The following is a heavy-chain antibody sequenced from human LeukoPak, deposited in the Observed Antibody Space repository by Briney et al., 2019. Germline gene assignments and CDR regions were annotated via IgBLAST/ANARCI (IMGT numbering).Heavy chain of an antibody. Sequence: PGGSLRLSCAVSGFTVSSNYMSWVRQAPGKGLEWVSVIYSGGSTYYADSVKGRFTISRDNAKNTLSLQMNSLRAEDTGVYYCARAPSEIGGYYPEYFRHWGQGTLVTVSS. J-gene: IGHJ1*01. CDR1: GFTVSSNY. V-gene: IGHV3-53*01. CDR3: ARAPSEIGGYYPEYFRH. D-gene: IGHD3-22*01. CDR2: IYSGGST.